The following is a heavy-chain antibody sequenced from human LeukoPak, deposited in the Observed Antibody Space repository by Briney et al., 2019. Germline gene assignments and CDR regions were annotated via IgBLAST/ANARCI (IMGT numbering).Heavy chain of an antibody. V-gene: IGHV3-53*01. D-gene: IGHD3-10*01. CDR3: ARILKGSGPEYYYYGMDV. CDR1: GLTVSSNY. CDR2: IYSGGNT. J-gene: IGHJ6*02. Sequence: SGGSLRLSCAAPGLTVSSNYMSWVRQAPGKGLEWVSVIYSGGNTYYADSVKGRFTISRDNSKNTLYLQMNSLRAEDTAVYYCARILKGSGPEYYYYGMDVWGQGTTVTVSS.